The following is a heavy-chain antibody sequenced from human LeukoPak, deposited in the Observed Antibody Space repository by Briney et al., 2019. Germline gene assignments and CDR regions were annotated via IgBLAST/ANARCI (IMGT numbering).Heavy chain of an antibody. CDR2: ISYDGSNK. Sequence: GRSLRLSCAASGFTFSSYAMHWVRQAPGKGLEWVAVISYDGSNKYYADSVKGRFTISRDNSKNTLCLQMNSLRAEDTAVYYCARDLVGDGALALDYWGQGTLVTVSS. V-gene: IGHV3-30*04. CDR3: ARDLVGDGALALDY. CDR1: GFTFSSYA. D-gene: IGHD4-17*01. J-gene: IGHJ4*02.